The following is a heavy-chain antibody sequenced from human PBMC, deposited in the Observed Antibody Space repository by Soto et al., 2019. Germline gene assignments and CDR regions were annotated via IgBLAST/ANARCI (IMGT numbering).Heavy chain of an antibody. CDR2: SIPMFGIA. D-gene: IGHD4-17*01. J-gene: IGHJ4*02. CDR3: ARGYGDSHDY. Sequence: QVQLVQSGAEVKKTGSSVKVSCKASGGTFSSYTISWVRQAPGQGLEWMGRSIPMFGIANYAQKFQGRVTITADKSTSTAYMELSSLRSEGTAVYYCARGYGDSHDYWGQGTLVTVSS. CDR1: GGTFSSYT. V-gene: IGHV1-69*02.